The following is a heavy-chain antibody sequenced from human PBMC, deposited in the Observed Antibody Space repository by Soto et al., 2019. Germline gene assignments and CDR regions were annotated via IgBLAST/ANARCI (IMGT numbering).Heavy chain of an antibody. Sequence: PGGSLRLSCAASGFTFSSYGMHWVRQAPGKGLEWVAVIWYDGSNKYYADSVKGRFTISRDNSKNTLYLQMNSLRAEDTAVYYCARDLGDIVVVVPAFDIWGQGTMVTVSS. CDR1: GFTFSSYG. V-gene: IGHV3-33*01. D-gene: IGHD2-15*01. J-gene: IGHJ3*02. CDR2: IWYDGSNK. CDR3: ARDLGDIVVVVPAFDI.